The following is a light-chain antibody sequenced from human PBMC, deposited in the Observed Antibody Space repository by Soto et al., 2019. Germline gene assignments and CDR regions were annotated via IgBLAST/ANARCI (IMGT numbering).Light chain of an antibody. CDR1: QSVSSY. Sequence: EIVLTQSPATLSLSPGERATLSCRASQSVSSYLAWYQQKPGQAPRLLIYDASNRATGIPARFSGSGSGTESTLIISSLQSEDFAVYYCQQYNYWPPSFGPGTKVDIK. J-gene: IGKJ3*01. CDR3: QQYNYWPPS. V-gene: IGKV3-11*01. CDR2: DAS.